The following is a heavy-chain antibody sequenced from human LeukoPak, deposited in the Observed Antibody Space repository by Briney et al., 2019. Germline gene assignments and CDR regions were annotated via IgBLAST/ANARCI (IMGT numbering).Heavy chain of an antibody. CDR3: ASSLEAQDDAFDI. J-gene: IGHJ3*02. D-gene: IGHD1-1*01. V-gene: IGHV4-61*02. CDR1: GGSISSGSYY. Sequence: NASETLSLTCTVSGGSISSGSYYWSWIRQPAGKGLEWIGRIYTSGSTNYNPSLKSRVTISVDTSKNQFSLKLSSVTAADTAVYYCASSLEAQDDAFDIWGQGTMVTVPS. CDR2: IYTSGST.